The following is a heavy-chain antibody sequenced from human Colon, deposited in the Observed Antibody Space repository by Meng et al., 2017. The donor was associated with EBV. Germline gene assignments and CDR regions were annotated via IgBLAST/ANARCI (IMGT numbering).Heavy chain of an antibody. CDR3: ATGRGYETYLQH. J-gene: IGHJ1*01. CDR2: ISYNGIT. CDR1: GGAISSDDSY. D-gene: IGHD5-12*01. V-gene: IGHV4-30-4*01. Sequence: QVQVQGAGPGLVKPSQTLSLTCGVSGGAISSDDSYWSWIRKPPGKGLEWIGCISYNGITYYTPSLKSRVIISVDTSKNQSSLKLHSVTVADTAVYYCATGRGYETYLQHWGQGTLVTVSS.